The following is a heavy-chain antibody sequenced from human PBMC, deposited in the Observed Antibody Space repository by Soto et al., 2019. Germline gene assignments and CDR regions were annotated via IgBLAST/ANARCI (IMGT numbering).Heavy chain of an antibody. CDR2: IWYDGSNK. Sequence: GGSLRLSCAASGFTFSSYGMHWVRQAPGKGLEWVAVIWYDGSNKYYADSVKGRFTISRDNSKNTLYLQMNSLRAEDTAVYYCARAPGGWPLYYYGMDVWGQGTTVTVSS. D-gene: IGHD6-19*01. V-gene: IGHV3-33*01. J-gene: IGHJ6*02. CDR3: ARAPGGWPLYYYGMDV. CDR1: GFTFSSYG.